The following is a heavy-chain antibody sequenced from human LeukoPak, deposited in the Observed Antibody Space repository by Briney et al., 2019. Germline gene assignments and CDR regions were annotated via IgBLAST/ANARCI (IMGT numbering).Heavy chain of an antibody. Sequence: GGSLRLSCAASGFTFSSYAMHWVRQAPGKGLECVSAISSNGGSTYYANSVKGRFTISRDNSKNTLYLQMGSLRAEDMAVYYCATNTMVRGVLNYWGQGTLVTVSS. D-gene: IGHD3-10*01. J-gene: IGHJ4*02. CDR2: ISSNGGST. CDR3: ATNTMVRGVLNY. V-gene: IGHV3-64*01. CDR1: GFTFSSYA.